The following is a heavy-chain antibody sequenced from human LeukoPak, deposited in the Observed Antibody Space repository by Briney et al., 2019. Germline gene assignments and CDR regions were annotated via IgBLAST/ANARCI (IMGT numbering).Heavy chain of an antibody. CDR3: ARGSYSSSYWFDP. V-gene: IGHV3-74*01. CDR2: INSDGSST. Sequence: GGSLRLSCAASGFTFSSYWMHWVRQAPGKGLVWVSRINSDGSSTSYADSVKGRFTIPRDNATNTLYLQMNSLRAEDTAVYYCARGSYSSSYWFDPWGQGTLVTVSS. CDR1: GFTFSSYW. J-gene: IGHJ5*02. D-gene: IGHD6-13*01.